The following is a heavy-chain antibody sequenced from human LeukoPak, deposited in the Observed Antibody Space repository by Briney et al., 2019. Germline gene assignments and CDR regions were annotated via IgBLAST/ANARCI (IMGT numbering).Heavy chain of an antibody. D-gene: IGHD1-26*01. CDR2: INSDGNKI. V-gene: IGHV3-74*01. Sequence: PAGSLRLSCAASGFTFSSYWMHWVRQAPGKGLVRVSRINSDGNKIIYADSVKGRFTISRDNAKNTLYLQMNSLRVEDTAVYYCARGGSPPEALGDAFDIWGQGTMVTVSS. J-gene: IGHJ3*02. CDR3: ARGGSPPEALGDAFDI. CDR1: GFTFSSYW.